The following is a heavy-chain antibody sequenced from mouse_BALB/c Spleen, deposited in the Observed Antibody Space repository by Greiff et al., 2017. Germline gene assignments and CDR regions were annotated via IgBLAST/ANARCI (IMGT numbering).Heavy chain of an antibody. CDR2: ISYSGST. CDR3: ARYWDEEGWYFDV. J-gene: IGHJ1*01. V-gene: IGHV3-8*02. CDR1: GDSITSGY. Sequence: EVKVIESGPSLVKPSQTLSLTCSVTGDSITSGYWNWIRKFPGNKLEYMGYISYSGSTYYNPSLKSRISITRDTSKNQYYLQLNSVTTEDTATYYCARYWDEEGWYFDVWGAGTTVTVSS. D-gene: IGHD4-1*01.